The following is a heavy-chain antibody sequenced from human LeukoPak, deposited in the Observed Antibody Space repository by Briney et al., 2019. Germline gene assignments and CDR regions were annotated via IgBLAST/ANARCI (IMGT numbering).Heavy chain of an antibody. D-gene: IGHD4-17*01. CDR3: ARDPDYGS. V-gene: IGHV3-21*01. Sequence: PGGSLRLSCAASGFTFSSYSMNWVRQAPGKGLEWVSSISSSSSHIYYADSVKGRFTISRDNTKNSLYLQMNSLRAEDTAVYYCARDPDYGSWGQGTLVTVSS. CDR2: ISSSSSHI. CDR1: GFTFSSYS. J-gene: IGHJ4*02.